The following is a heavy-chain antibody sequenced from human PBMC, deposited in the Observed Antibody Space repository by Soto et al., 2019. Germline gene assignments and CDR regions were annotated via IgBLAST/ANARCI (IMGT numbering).Heavy chain of an antibody. CDR1: GLTFSSNA. CDR3: AKARYDILTSYYNDGDIDY. V-gene: IGHV3-23*01. CDR2: ISGSAGST. D-gene: IGHD3-9*01. Sequence: WGYLKHSYAASGLTFSSNAMIWVLQAPGKGLEWGSAISGSAGSTYYADSVKGRFTISIDNSKITLYLQMNSLRAVDTAVYYCAKARYDILTSYYNDGDIDYWGQGTLVSGSS. J-gene: IGHJ4*02.